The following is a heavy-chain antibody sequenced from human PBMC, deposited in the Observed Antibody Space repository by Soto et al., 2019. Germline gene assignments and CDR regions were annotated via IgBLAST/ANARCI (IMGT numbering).Heavy chain of an antibody. Sequence: GESLKISCKGSGYSFTSYWIGWVRQMPGKGLEWMGIIYPGDSDTGYSPSFQGQVTISADKSISTAYLQWSSLKASDTAMYYCAGGGVRGVITRTRDYYGMDVWGQGTTVTVS. CDR2: IYPGDSDT. J-gene: IGHJ6*02. CDR1: GYSFTSYW. CDR3: AGGGVRGVITRTRDYYGMDV. D-gene: IGHD3-10*01. V-gene: IGHV5-51*01.